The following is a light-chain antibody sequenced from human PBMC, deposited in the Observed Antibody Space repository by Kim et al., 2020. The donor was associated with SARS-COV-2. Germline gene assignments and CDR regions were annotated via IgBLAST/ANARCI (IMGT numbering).Light chain of an antibody. Sequence: SVSPGQTASITCSGDRLGNKYVCWYQQKPGQSTVVVIYQDTQRPSGIPERFSGSNSGNTATLTISGTQAMDEADYYCQAWDSTTTVFGGGTQLT. CDR1: RLGNKY. CDR2: QDT. V-gene: IGLV3-1*01. J-gene: IGLJ2*01. CDR3: QAWDSTTTV.